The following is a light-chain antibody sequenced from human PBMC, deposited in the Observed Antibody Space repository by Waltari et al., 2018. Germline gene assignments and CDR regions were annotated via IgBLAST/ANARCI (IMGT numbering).Light chain of an antibody. CDR3: SSYASSNTPNWV. CDR2: GVN. CDR1: SSDIGGYNY. J-gene: IGLJ3*02. Sequence: QSDISHPASATGPPSESISISCTGISSDIGGYNYVPWFQPHTGKSPQLMIDGVNKRPAGVANRFSGCKCANTASLTISVLQAEDETEYYCSSYASSNTPNWVFGGGTKLTVL. V-gene: IGLV2-14*01.